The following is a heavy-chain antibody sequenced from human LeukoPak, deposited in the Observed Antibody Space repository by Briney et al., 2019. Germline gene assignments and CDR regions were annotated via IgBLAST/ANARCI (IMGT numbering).Heavy chain of an antibody. CDR2: ISSSSSYI. V-gene: IGHV3-21*01. D-gene: IGHD5-24*01. J-gene: IGHJ4*02. Sequence: GGSLRLSCAASGFTFSSYTRNWVRQAPGKGLEWVSSISSSSSYIYYADSVKGRFTISGDNAKNSLYLQMNSLRAEDTAVYYCANRDSYNFEHWGQGTLVSVSS. CDR1: GFTFSSYT. CDR3: ANRDSYNFEH.